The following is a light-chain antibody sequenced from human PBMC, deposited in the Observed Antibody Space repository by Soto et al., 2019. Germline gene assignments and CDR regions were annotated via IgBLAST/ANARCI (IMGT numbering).Light chain of an antibody. CDR2: EVS. CDR1: SSDVGDYNY. V-gene: IGLV2-8*01. Sequence: QSALTQPPSASGSPGQSVTISCTGTSSDVGDYNYVSWYQQHPGKAPKLMIYEVSKRPSGVPDRFSGSKSGNTASLTVSGLQAEDEADYYCSSYAGSGYYVFGNGTTLTVL. CDR3: SSYAGSGYYV. J-gene: IGLJ1*01.